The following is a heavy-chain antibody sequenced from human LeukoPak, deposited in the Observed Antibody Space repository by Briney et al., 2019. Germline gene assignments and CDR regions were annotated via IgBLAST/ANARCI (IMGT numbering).Heavy chain of an antibody. Sequence: GGSLRLSCAASGFTFRSYGIQWVRQAPGKGLEWVAVISYDGRNKYYEDSGKGRFTIARDNRTNTMYLQMNNLKVQDTAVNYCAKDRCTYYYYISGFYPDACDMWGQRTIVSVSS. CDR2: ISYDGRNK. V-gene: IGHV3-30*18. J-gene: IGHJ3*02. D-gene: IGHD3-22*01. CDR1: GFTFRSYG. CDR3: AKDRCTYYYYISGFYPDACDM.